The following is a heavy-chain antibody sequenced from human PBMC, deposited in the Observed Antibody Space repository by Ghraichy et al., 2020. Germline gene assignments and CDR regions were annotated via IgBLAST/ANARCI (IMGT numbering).Heavy chain of an antibody. D-gene: IGHD2-8*02. J-gene: IGHJ5*02. CDR2: IYHTGTT. V-gene: IGHV4-39*01. CDR1: GDSFISSSYN. CDR3: ARQPTGFPNWFDA. Sequence: SETLSLTCTVSGDSFISSSYNWGWIRQPPGKGLEWIGSIYHTGTTYYKPSLKSRATITVDTSKNKFSLEVRSMTAADTAVYYCARQPTGFPNWFDAWGQGRLVTVSS.